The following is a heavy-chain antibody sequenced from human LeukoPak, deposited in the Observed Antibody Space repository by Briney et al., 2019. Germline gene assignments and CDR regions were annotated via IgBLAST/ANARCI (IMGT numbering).Heavy chain of an antibody. CDR3: ATSSSRVDTIVVVPAATLDDAFDI. CDR2: IIPIFGTA. CDR1: GGTFSSYA. Sequence: SVKVSCKASGGTFSSYAISWVRQAPGQGLEWMGGIIPIFGTANYAQKFQGRVTITADESTSTAYMELSSLRSEDTAVYYCATSSSRVDTIVVVPAATLDDAFDIWGQGTMVTVSS. V-gene: IGHV1-69*01. J-gene: IGHJ3*02. D-gene: IGHD2-2*01.